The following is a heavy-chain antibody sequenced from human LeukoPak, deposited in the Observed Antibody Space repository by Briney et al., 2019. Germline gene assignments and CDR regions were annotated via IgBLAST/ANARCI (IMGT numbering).Heavy chain of an antibody. V-gene: IGHV3-7*03. CDR2: IKQDGTEI. CDR3: ARDSRTDPSNSYGMDV. Sequence: SGGSLRLSCAASGFTFNNYWMTWFRQAPGKGLEWVANIKQDGTEIFYVDSVRGRFIISRDNAENSLYLQMNSLRAEDTAVYYCARDSRTDPSNSYGMDVWGQGTTVTVSS. CDR1: GFTFNNYW. D-gene: IGHD1-14*01. J-gene: IGHJ6*02.